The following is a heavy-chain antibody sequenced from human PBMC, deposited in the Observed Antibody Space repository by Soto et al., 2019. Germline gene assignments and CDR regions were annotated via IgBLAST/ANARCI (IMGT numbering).Heavy chain of an antibody. D-gene: IGHD5-12*01. CDR3: ARDQGPEWLHSYGMDV. Sequence: GGSLRLSCAASGFTFSSYGMHWVRQAPGKGLEWVAVIWYDGSNKYYADSVKGRFTISRDNSKNTLYLQMNSLRAEDTAVYYCARDQGPEWLHSYGMDVWGQGTTVTVSS. J-gene: IGHJ6*02. CDR2: IWYDGSNK. CDR1: GFTFSSYG. V-gene: IGHV3-33*01.